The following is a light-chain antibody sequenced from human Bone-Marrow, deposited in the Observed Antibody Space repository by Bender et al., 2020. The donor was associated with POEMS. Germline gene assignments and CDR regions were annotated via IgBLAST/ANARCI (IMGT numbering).Light chain of an antibody. Sequence: QSALTQPASLSGSPGQSITISCTGTSGDVGGFTYVSWYQHHPGKAPKLIIYEVTSRPSGVSNRFSGSKSGNTASLTISGLQAEDEADYYCCSFATSNTWVFGGGTKVTVL. CDR2: EVT. V-gene: IGLV2-14*01. CDR1: SGDVGGFTY. J-gene: IGLJ3*02. CDR3: CSFATSNTWV.